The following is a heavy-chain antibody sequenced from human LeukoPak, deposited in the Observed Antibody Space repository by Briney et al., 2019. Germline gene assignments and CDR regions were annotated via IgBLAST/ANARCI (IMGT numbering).Heavy chain of an antibody. J-gene: IGHJ6*02. CDR3: ARTHPTDDYYGMDV. V-gene: IGHV4-4*07. Sequence: SETLSLICTVSGGSVSSYYWSWIRQPAGKGLEWIGRMYTSGSTNYNPSLKSRVTMSVDTSKNQFSLKLSSVTAADTAVYYCARTHPTDDYYGMDVWGQGTTVTVSS. CDR1: GGSVSSYY. CDR2: MYTSGST.